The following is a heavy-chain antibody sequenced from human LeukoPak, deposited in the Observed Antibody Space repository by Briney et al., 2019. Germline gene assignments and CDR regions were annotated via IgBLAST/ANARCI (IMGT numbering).Heavy chain of an antibody. Sequence: ASVKVSCTASGYTFTSYGISWVRQAPGQGLEWMGRISACNGNTNYAQKLQGRVTMTTDTSTSTAYMELRSLRSDDTAVYYCAREIYGTYYFDYWGQGTLVTVSS. CDR2: ISACNGNT. J-gene: IGHJ4*02. CDR3: AREIYGTYYFDY. D-gene: IGHD1-14*01. V-gene: IGHV1-18*01. CDR1: GYTFTSYG.